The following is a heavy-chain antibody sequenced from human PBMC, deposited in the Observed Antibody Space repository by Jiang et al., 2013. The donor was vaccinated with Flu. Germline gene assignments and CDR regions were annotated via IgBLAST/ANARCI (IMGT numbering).Heavy chain of an antibody. D-gene: IGHD1-7*01. J-gene: IGHJ4*02. Sequence: EVKKPGVSVKVSCKVSGYTLTELSMHWVRQAPGKGLEWMGGFDPEDGETIYAQKFQGRVTMTEDTSTDTAYMELSSLRSEDTAVYYCATDLGTTWPSVYWGQGTLVTVSS. CDR3: ATDLGTTWPSVY. CDR1: GYTLTELS. V-gene: IGHV1-24*01. CDR2: FDPEDGET.